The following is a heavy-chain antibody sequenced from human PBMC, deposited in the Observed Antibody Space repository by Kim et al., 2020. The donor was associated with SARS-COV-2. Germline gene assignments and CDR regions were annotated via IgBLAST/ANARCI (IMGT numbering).Heavy chain of an antibody. D-gene: IGHD6-6*01. CDR2: ISYDGSNK. V-gene: IGHV3-30*18. CDR1: GFTFSSYG. Sequence: GGSLRLSCAASGFTFSSYGMHWVRQAPGKGLEWVAVISYDGSNKYYADSVKGRFTISRDNSKNTLYLQMNSLRAEDTAVYYCAKDGGSSSSSYYFDYWGQGTLVTVSS. CDR3: AKDGGSSSSSYYFDY. J-gene: IGHJ4*02.